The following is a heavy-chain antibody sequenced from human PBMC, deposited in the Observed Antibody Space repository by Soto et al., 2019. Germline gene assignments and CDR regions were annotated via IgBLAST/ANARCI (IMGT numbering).Heavy chain of an antibody. D-gene: IGHD3-22*01. CDR2: IYYSGST. J-gene: IGHJ5*02. Sequence: SETLSLTCTVSGGSISSGDYYWSWIRQPPGKGLEWIGYIYYSGSTYYNPSLKSRVTISVDTSKNQISLKLSSVTAAETAVYYCARGLNYNERSGFGRGGNWSDPGGQGTLVTVSP. V-gene: IGHV4-30-4*01. CDR1: GGSISSGDYY. CDR3: ARGLNYNERSGFGRGGNWSDP.